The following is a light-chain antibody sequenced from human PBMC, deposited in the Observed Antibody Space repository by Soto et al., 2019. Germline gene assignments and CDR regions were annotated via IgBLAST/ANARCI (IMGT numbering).Light chain of an antibody. CDR2: DAS. CDR3: QQRGHWPS. J-gene: IGKJ4*01. CDR1: QSLDNY. Sequence: SPGERATLSCRASQSLDNYLAWYQHKPGQAPRLLIYDASTRATDIPPRFSGSGSGTDFTLTISSLEPEDFAVYYCQQRGHWPSFGGGTKVEIK. V-gene: IGKV3-11*01.